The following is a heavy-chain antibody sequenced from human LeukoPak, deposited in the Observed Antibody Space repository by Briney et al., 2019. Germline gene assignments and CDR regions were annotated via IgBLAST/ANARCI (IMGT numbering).Heavy chain of an antibody. CDR1: GGSISSYY. CDR2: IYYSGST. D-gene: IGHD2-2*01. J-gene: IGHJ4*02. Sequence: SETLSLTCTVSGGSISSYYWSWIRQPPGKGLEWIGYIYYSGSTNYNPSLKSRVTISVDTSKNQFSLKPSSVTAADTAVYYCARRYCSSTSCYEDYWGQGTLVTVSS. V-gene: IGHV4-59*01. CDR3: ARRYCSSTSCYEDY.